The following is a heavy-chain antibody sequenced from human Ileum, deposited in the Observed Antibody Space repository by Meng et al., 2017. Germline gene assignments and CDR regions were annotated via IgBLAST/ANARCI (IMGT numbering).Heavy chain of an antibody. CDR3: AIGYVDTAMVFPRAHYYYGMDV. CDR2: INHSGST. D-gene: IGHD5-18*01. CDR1: GGSFSGYY. V-gene: IGHV4-34*01. J-gene: IGHJ6*02. Sequence: SETLSLTCAVYGGSFSGYYWSWIRQPPGKGLEWIGEINHSGSTNYNPSLKSRVTISVDTSKNQFSLKLSSVTAADTAVYYCAIGYVDTAMVFPRAHYYYGMDVWGQGTTVTVSS.